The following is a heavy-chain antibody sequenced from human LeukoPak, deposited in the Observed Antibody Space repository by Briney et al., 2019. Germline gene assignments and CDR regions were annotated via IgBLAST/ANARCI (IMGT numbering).Heavy chain of an antibody. J-gene: IGHJ4*02. Sequence: GGSLRLSCTASGFTFSSYSMNWVRQAPGKGLEWVSSISSSSSYIYYADSVKGRFTISRDNAKNSLYLQMNSLRAGDTAVYYCARDGTGDLDFDYWGQGTLVTVSS. CDR1: GFTFSSYS. CDR2: ISSSSSYI. D-gene: IGHD3-10*01. V-gene: IGHV3-21*01. CDR3: ARDGTGDLDFDY.